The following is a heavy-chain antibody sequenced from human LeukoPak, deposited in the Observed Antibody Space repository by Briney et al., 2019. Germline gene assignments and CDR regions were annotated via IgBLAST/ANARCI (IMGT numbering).Heavy chain of an antibody. V-gene: IGHV1-18*01. CDR3: VRDLGVDTSMIFFDY. CDR2: ISAYNGNT. D-gene: IGHD5-18*01. J-gene: IGHJ4*02. Sequence: ASVKVSCKASGYTFTSYGISWVRPAPGQGLEWMGWISAYNGNTNYVQKFQGRVTMTTDISMSTAYMELRSLRSDDTAVFYCVRDLGVDTSMIFFDYWGQGTRVTVSS. CDR1: GYTFTSYG.